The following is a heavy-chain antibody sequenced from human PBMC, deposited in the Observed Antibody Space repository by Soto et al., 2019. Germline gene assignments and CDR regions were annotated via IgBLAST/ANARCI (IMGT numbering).Heavy chain of an antibody. CDR1: GGSVNNYY. J-gene: IGHJ4*02. CDR3: ARRTRSLGPFDY. V-gene: IGHV4-59*02. CDR2: MYFSGST. Sequence: QVQLQESGPGLVKPSETLSLTCSVSGGSVNNYYWNWIRQPPGKGLAWIGHMYFSGSTNYNPSLKSRVTMSVDTSKNQFSLQLRSVTSADTAVYYCARRTRSLGPFDYWGQGTLLTVSS. D-gene: IGHD4-17*01.